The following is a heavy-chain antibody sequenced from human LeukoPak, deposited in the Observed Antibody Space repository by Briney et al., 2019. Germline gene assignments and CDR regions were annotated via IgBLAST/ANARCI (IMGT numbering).Heavy chain of an antibody. Sequence: GGSLRLSCAASGFTFSSYWMSWVRQAPGKGLEGVANIKQDGSEKYYVDSVKGRFTISRDNAKNSLYLQMNSLRAEDTAVYYCARASSGWYDPLDYWGQGTLVTVSS. CDR1: GFTFSSYW. V-gene: IGHV3-7*01. CDR3: ARASSGWYDPLDY. D-gene: IGHD6-19*01. CDR2: IKQDGSEK. J-gene: IGHJ4*02.